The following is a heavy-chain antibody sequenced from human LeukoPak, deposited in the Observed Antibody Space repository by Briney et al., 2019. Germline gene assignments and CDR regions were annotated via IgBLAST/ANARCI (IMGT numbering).Heavy chain of an antibody. CDR1: GFTFSSYA. Sequence: GGSLRLSCAASGFTFSSYAMSWVRQAPGKGLEWVSAISGSGGSTYYADSVKGRFTISRDNFKNTLYLQMNSLRAEDTAVYYCAKVKGYYRNYFDYWGQGTLVTVSS. V-gene: IGHV3-23*01. D-gene: IGHD2-21*01. CDR2: ISGSGGST. CDR3: AKVKGYYRNYFDY. J-gene: IGHJ4*02.